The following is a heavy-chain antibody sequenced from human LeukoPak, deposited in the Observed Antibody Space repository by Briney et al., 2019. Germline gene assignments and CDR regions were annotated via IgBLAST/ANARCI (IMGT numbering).Heavy chain of an antibody. D-gene: IGHD4-17*01. CDR1: GGSISSYY. Sequence: KPSETLSLTCTASGGSISSYYWSWIRQPPGKGLEWIGYIYYSGSTNYNPSLKSRVTISVDTSKNQFSLKLSSVTAADTAVYFCARRWDDYGNYFDNWGQGTLVTVSS. CDR3: ARRWDDYGNYFDN. CDR2: IYYSGST. V-gene: IGHV4-59*08. J-gene: IGHJ4*02.